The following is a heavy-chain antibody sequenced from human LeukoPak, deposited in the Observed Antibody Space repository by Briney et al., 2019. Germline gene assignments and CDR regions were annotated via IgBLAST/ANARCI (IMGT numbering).Heavy chain of an antibody. CDR3: PTTYYDFWSVSPPYYFAY. CDR2: ISSSSSYI. D-gene: IGHD3-3*01. Sequence: PGGSLRLSCAASGFTFSSYSMNWVRQAPGKGLEWVSSISSSSSYIYYADSVKGRFTISRDNAKNSLYLQMNSLRAEDTAVYYCPTTYYDFWSVSPPYYFAYWGQEPWSLSPQ. J-gene: IGHJ4*01. V-gene: IGHV3-21*01. CDR1: GFTFSSYS.